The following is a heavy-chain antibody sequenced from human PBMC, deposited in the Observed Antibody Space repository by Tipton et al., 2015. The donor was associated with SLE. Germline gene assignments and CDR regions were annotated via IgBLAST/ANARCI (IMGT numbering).Heavy chain of an antibody. D-gene: IGHD6-19*01. Sequence: GLVKPSETLSLTCIVSGVPISSSYHWGWIRQPPGKGLEWIGCIYYSGRTYYNPSLKSRVPISVDTSKNQFSLKPSSVTAADTAVYYCARPYTAPPGYSSGWRRLDDAFDIWGQGTMVTVSS. CDR3: ARPYTAPPGYSSGWRRLDDAFDI. J-gene: IGHJ3*02. V-gene: IGHV4-39*07. CDR2: IYYSGRT. CDR1: GVPISSSYH.